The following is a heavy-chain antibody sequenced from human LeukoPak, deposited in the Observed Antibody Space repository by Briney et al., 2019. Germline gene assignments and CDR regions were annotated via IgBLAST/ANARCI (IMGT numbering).Heavy chain of an antibody. D-gene: IGHD5-12*01. V-gene: IGHV1-2*02. CDR3: ARDPGYSGYDLVSWFDP. Sequence: ASVKVSCKASGYTFTGYYMHWVRQAPGQGLEWMGWINPNSGGTNYAQKFQGRVTMTRDTSIGTAFMELGRLRSDDTAVYYCARDPGYSGYDLVSWFDPWGQGTLVTVSS. CDR2: INPNSGGT. CDR1: GYTFTGYY. J-gene: IGHJ5*02.